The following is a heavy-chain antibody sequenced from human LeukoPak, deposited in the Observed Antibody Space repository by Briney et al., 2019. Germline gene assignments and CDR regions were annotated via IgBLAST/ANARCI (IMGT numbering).Heavy chain of an antibody. CDR3: ARGAVAHFDY. Sequence: SQTLSLTCAISGDSVSSNIAAWNWIRQSPSRGMEWLGRTYYRSKWYNDYAVSVKSRITINPDTSKNQFSLHLHSVTPDDTAVYYCARGAVAHFDYWGQGTLVTVSS. J-gene: IGHJ4*02. V-gene: IGHV6-1*01. CDR1: GDSVSSNIAA. CDR2: TYYRSKWYN. D-gene: IGHD6-19*01.